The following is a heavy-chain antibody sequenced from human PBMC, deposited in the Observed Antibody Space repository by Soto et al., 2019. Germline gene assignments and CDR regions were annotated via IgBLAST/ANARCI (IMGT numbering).Heavy chain of an antibody. CDR2: VHHSWGS. CDR1: GGSISSYY. V-gene: IGHV4-59*08. Sequence: QVQLQESGPGLVKPSETMSLSCTVSGGSISSYYWSWFRQSPGKRMEWIGYVHHSWGSSYNPSLQGRVAISRDPSKSQFSLKVTSVTATDTAVYYCARQGFGPLHGLVDVWGQGTTVTVSS. CDR3: ARQGFGPLHGLVDV. J-gene: IGHJ6*02. D-gene: IGHD3-10*01.